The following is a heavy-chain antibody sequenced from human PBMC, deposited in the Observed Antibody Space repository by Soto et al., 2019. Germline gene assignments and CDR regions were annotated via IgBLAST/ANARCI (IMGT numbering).Heavy chain of an antibody. J-gene: IGHJ5*02. Sequence: EVQLVESGGGLIQPGGSLSLSCAASGVSVSSDYMTWVRQAPGKGLEWVSVIYVGVTTSYAESVKGRFIVSRDNSKNTLYLQMNSLRVEDTAVYYCARGAGCCSGGSCYGRDWFDPWGQGVLVTVST. CDR3: ARGAGCCSGGSCYGRDWFDP. D-gene: IGHD2-15*01. V-gene: IGHV3-53*01. CDR1: GVSVSSDY. CDR2: IYVGVTT.